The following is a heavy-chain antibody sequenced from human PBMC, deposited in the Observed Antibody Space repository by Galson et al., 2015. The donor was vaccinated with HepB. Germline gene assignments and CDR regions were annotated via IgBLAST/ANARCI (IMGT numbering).Heavy chain of an antibody. J-gene: IGHJ4*02. CDR2: IYSGGHG. CDR3: ASPFCIDVNCYPLWH. Sequence: SLRLSCAASGFIVRTSYMSWVRQAPGKGLEWVSTIYSGGHGYYTDSVKGRFSISRYTNKNTIYLQMNNLGADDTAVYYCASPFCIDVNCYPLWHWGQGTLVTVSS. V-gene: IGHV3-53*01. CDR1: GFIVRTSY. D-gene: IGHD2-15*01.